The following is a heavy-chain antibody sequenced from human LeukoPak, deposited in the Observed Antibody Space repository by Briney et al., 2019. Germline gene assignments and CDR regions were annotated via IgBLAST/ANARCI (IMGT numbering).Heavy chain of an antibody. Sequence: GESLKIPWKVSGYSFTSNCIAWARRMPGKGLEWMGISYHGDSGPPYSPSFQRQVTISVDKSVNTAYLQWSSLHASRTAMYYCVRRGDRVLLQDDVFDVGGQGTMVSVST. J-gene: IGHJ3*01. CDR2: SYHGDSGP. CDR3: VRRGDRVLLQDDVFDV. CDR1: GYSFTSNC. D-gene: IGHD3-16*01. V-gene: IGHV5-51*01.